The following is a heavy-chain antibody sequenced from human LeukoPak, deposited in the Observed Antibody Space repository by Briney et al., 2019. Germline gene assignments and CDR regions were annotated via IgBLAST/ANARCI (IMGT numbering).Heavy chain of an antibody. Sequence: ASVTVSCKASGYTFTGYYMHWVRQAPRQGLEWMGWINPNSGGTNYAQKFQGRVTMTRDTSISTAYMELSRLRSDDTAVYYCARDAGSGSQLADAFDIWGQGTMVTVSS. V-gene: IGHV1-2*02. CDR3: ARDAGSGSQLADAFDI. D-gene: IGHD3-10*01. J-gene: IGHJ3*02. CDR2: INPNSGGT. CDR1: GYTFTGYY.